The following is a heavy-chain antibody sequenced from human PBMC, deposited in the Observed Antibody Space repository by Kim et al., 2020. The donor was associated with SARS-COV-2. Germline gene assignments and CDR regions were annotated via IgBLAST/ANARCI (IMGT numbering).Heavy chain of an antibody. CDR3: ARALYDGSRRFDY. J-gene: IGHJ4*02. CDR1: GGSIISSNYH. D-gene: IGHD1-26*01. CDR2: IYYTGRT. Sequence: SETLSLTCTVSGGSIISSNYHWGWIRQSPGKGLDWIGTIYYTGRTYYSPSLRSRVTISLDTSENEFSLTLKSVTASDTALYYCARALYDGSRRFDYWGQGTLATVSS. V-gene: IGHV4-39*01.